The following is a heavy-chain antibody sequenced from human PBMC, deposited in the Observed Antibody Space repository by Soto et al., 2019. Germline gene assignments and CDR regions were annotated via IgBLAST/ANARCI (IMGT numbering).Heavy chain of an antibody. Sequence: LGESLKISCKGSGYSFTSYWISWVRQMPGKGLEWMGRIDPSDSYTNYSPSFQGHVTISADKSISTAYLQWSSLKASDTAMYYCASHPTVTQYYYGMDVWGQGTTVTVSS. J-gene: IGHJ6*02. V-gene: IGHV5-10-1*01. CDR1: GYSFTSYW. D-gene: IGHD4-4*01. CDR3: ASHPTVTQYYYGMDV. CDR2: IDPSDSYT.